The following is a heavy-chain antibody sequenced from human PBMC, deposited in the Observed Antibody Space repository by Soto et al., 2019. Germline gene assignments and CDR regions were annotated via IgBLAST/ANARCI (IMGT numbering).Heavy chain of an antibody. J-gene: IGHJ4*02. CDR2: IIPIFDTA. CDR3: AGGNFYGSGSYPPFTY. D-gene: IGHD3-10*01. Sequence: VASVKVSCKASGGTFSSYAISWVRQAPGQGLEWMGGIIPIFDTANSAQRFRGRVTITADESTGTAYMELSSLRSEDTAVYSCAGGNFYGSGSYPPFTYWGQGSLVTVST. CDR1: GGTFSSYA. V-gene: IGHV1-69*13.